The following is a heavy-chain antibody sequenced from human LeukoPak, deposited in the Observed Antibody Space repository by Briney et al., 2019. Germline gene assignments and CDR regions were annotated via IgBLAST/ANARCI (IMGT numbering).Heavy chain of an antibody. CDR2: IYYSGST. D-gene: IGHD3-10*01. CDR3: ARDKGPTYYYGSGLETGFDP. Sequence: PSETLSLTCTVSGGSISTYYWSWIRQPPGEGLEWIGYIYYSGSTNYNPSLKSRVTISVDTSKNQFSLKLSSVTAADTAVYYCARDKGPTYYYGSGLETGFDPWGQGTLVTVSS. V-gene: IGHV4-59*01. J-gene: IGHJ5*02. CDR1: GGSISTYY.